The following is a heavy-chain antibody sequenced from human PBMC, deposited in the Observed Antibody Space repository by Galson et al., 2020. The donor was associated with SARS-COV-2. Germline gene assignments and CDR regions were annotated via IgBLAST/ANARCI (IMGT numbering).Heavy chain of an antibody. J-gene: IGHJ4*02. Sequence: ASVKVSCKASGYTFTSYYMHWVRQAPGQGLEWVGTINPSGGNRGYAQRLQGRVTMTRDTSTSTVYMELSSLTSEDTAVYYCARTLSWIAADYWGQGTLVTVSS. CDR2: INPSGGNR. CDR3: ARTLSWIAADY. D-gene: IGHD1-1*01. CDR1: GYTFTSYY. V-gene: IGHV1-46*01.